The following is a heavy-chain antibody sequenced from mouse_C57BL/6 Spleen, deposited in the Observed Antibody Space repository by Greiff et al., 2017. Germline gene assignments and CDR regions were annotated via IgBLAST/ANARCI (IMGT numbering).Heavy chain of an antibody. D-gene: IGHD2-3*01. CDR3: ASLYDGYWYFDV. CDR1: GFTFSDYY. CDR2: INYDGSST. Sequence: EVMLVESEGGLVQPGSSMKLSCTASGFTFSDYYMAWVRQVPEKGLEWVANINYDGSSTYYLDSLKSRFIISRDNAKNILYLQMSSLKSEDTATDYCASLYDGYWYFDVWGTGTTVTVSS. J-gene: IGHJ1*03. V-gene: IGHV5-16*01.